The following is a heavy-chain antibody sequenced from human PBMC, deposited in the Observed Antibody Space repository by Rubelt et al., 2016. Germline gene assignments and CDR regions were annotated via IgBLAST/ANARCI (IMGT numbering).Heavy chain of an antibody. Sequence: GQGLEWMGWINPNSGGTNYAQKLQGRVTMTTDTSTSTAYMELRSLRSDDTAVYYCARLQAARDYYYYGMDVWGQGTTVTVSS. CDR3: ARLQAARDYYYYGMDV. J-gene: IGHJ6*02. D-gene: IGHD6-6*01. CDR2: INPNSGGT. V-gene: IGHV1-18*01.